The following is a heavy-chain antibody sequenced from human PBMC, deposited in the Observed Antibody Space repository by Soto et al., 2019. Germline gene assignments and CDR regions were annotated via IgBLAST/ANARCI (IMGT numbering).Heavy chain of an antibody. V-gene: IGHV4-39*01. Sequence: SETLSLTCTVSGGSISSSSYYWGWIRQPPGKGLEWIGSIYYSGSTYYNPSLKSRVTISVDTSKNQFSLKLSSVTAADTAVYYCARHQTDEGSGYYRASYYYYGMDVWGQGTTVTVSS. CDR3: ARHQTDEGSGYYRASYYYYGMDV. CDR1: GGSISSSSYY. J-gene: IGHJ6*02. CDR2: IYYSGST. D-gene: IGHD3-22*01.